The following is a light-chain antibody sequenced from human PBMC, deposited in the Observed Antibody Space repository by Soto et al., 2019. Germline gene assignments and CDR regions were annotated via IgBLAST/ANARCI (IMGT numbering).Light chain of an antibody. CDR1: SSDVGGYNF. CDR2: DVS. V-gene: IGLV2-11*01. CDR3: CSYVGSDSSFV. J-gene: IGLJ1*01. Sequence: ALTQPRSVSGSPGQSVTISCTGTSSDVGGYNFVSWYQQHPGKVPKLMIYDVSISPSGVPDRFSGSKSGNTASLTISGLQAEDEADYYCCSYVGSDSSFVFGSGTKVTVL.